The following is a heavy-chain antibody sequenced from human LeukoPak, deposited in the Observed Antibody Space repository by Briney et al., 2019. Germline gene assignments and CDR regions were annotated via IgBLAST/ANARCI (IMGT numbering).Heavy chain of an antibody. CDR3: ARVLVGTDY. CDR1: GGSFSGYY. Sequence: SETLSLTCAVYGGSFSGYYWSWIRQPPGKGLEWIGEINHSGSTSYNPSLKSRVTISVDTSKNQFSLKLSSVTAADTAVYYCARVLVGTDYWGQGTLVTVSS. CDR2: INHSGST. V-gene: IGHV4-34*01. J-gene: IGHJ4*02. D-gene: IGHD1-26*01.